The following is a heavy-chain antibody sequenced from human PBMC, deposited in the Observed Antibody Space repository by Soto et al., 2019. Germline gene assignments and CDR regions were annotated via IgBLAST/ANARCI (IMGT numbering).Heavy chain of an antibody. CDR2: LDQDGSGR. CDR3: VCGGNFFVY. D-gene: IGHD3-16*01. V-gene: IGHV3-7*01. CDR1: GFTCSTYW. Sequence: EVQLVESGGGLVQPGGSLRLSCAASGFTCSTYWMTWVRRPPGKGLEWVANLDQDGSGRYYVDSVRGRFTISRDNAKNSLYLQMNSLRAEDTAVYYCVCGGNFFVYWGQGTLVTVSP. J-gene: IGHJ4*02.